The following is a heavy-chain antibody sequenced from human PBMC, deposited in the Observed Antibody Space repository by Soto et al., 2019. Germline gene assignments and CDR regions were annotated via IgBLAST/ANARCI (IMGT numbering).Heavy chain of an antibody. CDR1: GYTFTSYA. CDR3: ASGEGDSRALPYNWFDP. V-gene: IGHV1-3*01. D-gene: IGHD6-13*01. CDR2: INAGNGNT. J-gene: IGHJ5*02. Sequence: QVQLVQSGAEVKKPGASVKVSCKASGYTFTSYAMHWVRQAPGQRLEWMGWINAGNGNTKYSQKFQGRVTITRDTSXSXXYMELSSLRSEDTAVYYCASGEGDSRALPYNWFDPWGQGALVTVSS.